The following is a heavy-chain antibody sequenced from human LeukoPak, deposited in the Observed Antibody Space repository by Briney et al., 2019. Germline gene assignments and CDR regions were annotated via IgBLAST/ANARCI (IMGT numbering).Heavy chain of an antibody. CDR1: GFTVSSNY. CDR2: IYSGGRT. CDR3: AKVVLNYLFRGVED. V-gene: IGHV3-53*01. D-gene: IGHD1-7*01. Sequence: GGSLRLSCAASGFTVSSNYMSWVRQAPGKGLEWVSVIYSGGRTYYADSAKGRFTVSRDNSKNTLYLQMNSLRAEDTAVYYCAKVVLNYLFRGVEDWGQGTLVTVSS. J-gene: IGHJ4*02.